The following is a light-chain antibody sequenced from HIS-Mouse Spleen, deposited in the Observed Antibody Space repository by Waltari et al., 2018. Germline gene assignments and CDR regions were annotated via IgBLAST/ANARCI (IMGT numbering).Light chain of an antibody. CDR1: SSDVGSYNL. CDR2: EGS. J-gene: IGLJ3*02. Sequence: QSALTQPASVSGSPGQPITISCTGTSSDVGSYNLFPWYQQHPGKAPKLMIYEGSKRPSGVSNRFSGSKSGNTASLTISGLQAEDEADYYCCSYAGSSTWVFGGGTKLTVL. V-gene: IGLV2-23*01. CDR3: CSYAGSSTWV.